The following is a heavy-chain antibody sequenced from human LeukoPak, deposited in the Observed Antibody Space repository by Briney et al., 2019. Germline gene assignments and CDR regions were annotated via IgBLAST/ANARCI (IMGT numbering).Heavy chain of an antibody. Sequence: HPGGSLRLSCAASGFTVSSNYMSWVRQAPGKGLEWVSVIYPDATTYYADSVKGRFTISRDNSKNTLHLQMNSLRAEDTAVYYCASFWMVPPPWGQGTLVTVSS. D-gene: IGHD3-10*01. V-gene: IGHV3-53*01. CDR3: ASFWMVPPP. J-gene: IGHJ5*02. CDR1: GFTVSSNY. CDR2: IYPDATT.